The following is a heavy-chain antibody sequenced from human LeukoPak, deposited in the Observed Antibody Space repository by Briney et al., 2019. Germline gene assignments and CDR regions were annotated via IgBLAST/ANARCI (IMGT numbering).Heavy chain of an antibody. D-gene: IGHD6-13*01. J-gene: IGHJ4*02. Sequence: SETLSLTCTVSGGSISSYYWSWIRQPAGKGLEWIGRIYTSGSTNYNPSLKSRVTMSVDTSKNQLSLKLSSVTAADTAVYYCARDSSSWQTPYYFDYWGQGTLVTVSS. CDR2: IYTSGST. CDR3: ARDSSSWQTPYYFDY. V-gene: IGHV4-4*07. CDR1: GGSISSYY.